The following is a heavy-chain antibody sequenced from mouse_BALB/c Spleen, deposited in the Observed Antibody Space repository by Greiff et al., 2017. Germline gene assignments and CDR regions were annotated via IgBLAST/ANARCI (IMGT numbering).Heavy chain of an antibody. V-gene: IGHV2-9*02. CDR3: ARGYYGSSYWYFDV. J-gene: IGHJ1*01. D-gene: IGHD1-1*01. CDR2: IWAGGST. CDR1: GFSLTSYG. Sequence: QVHVKQSGPGLVAPSQSLSITCTVSGFSLTSYGVHWVRQPPGKGLEWLGVIWAGGSTNYNSALMSRLSISKDNSKSQVFLKMNSLQTDDTAMYYCARGYYGSSYWYFDVWGAGTTVTVSS.